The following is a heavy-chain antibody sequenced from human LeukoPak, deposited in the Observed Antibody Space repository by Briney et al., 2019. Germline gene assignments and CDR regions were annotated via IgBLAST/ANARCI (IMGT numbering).Heavy chain of an antibody. V-gene: IGHV3-30*02. D-gene: IGHD6-19*01. CDR3: AKILYSSGWYPVSDFDY. CDR2: IRYDGSNK. J-gene: IGHJ4*02. CDR1: GFTFSSYG. Sequence: GGSLRLSCAASGFTFSSYGMHWVRQAPGKGLEGVAFIRYDGSNKYYADSVKGRFTISRDNSKNTLYLQMNSLRAEDTAVYYCAKILYSSGWYPVSDFDYWGQGTLVTVSS.